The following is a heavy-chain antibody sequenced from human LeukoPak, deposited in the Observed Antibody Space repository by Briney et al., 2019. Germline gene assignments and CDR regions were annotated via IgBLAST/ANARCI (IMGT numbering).Heavy chain of an antibody. CDR2: IKQDGSEK. J-gene: IGHJ3*02. Sequence: GGSLRLSCAASGFTFGNYWMNWVRQAPGEGLEWVANIKQDGSEKYYVDSVKGRFTISRDNAKNSVYLQMNSLRVEDTAVYYCARGSWGIWGQGTMVTVSS. CDR3: ARGSWGI. D-gene: IGHD1-26*01. CDR1: GFTFGNYW. V-gene: IGHV3-7*01.